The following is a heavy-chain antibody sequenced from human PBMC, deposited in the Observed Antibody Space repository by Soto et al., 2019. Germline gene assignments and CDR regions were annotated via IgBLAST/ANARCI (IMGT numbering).Heavy chain of an antibody. D-gene: IGHD2-2*01. Sequence: QVQLQESGPGLVKPSQTLSLTCTVSGGSISSGGYYWSWIRQYPGKGLEWIGYIYYSGSTYYNPSLKSRVTISVDTSKNQFSLQLSSVTAADTAVYYCARSSTSANYFDYWGQGTLVTVSS. CDR3: ARSSTSANYFDY. V-gene: IGHV4-31*03. J-gene: IGHJ4*02. CDR1: GGSISSGGYY. CDR2: IYYSGST.